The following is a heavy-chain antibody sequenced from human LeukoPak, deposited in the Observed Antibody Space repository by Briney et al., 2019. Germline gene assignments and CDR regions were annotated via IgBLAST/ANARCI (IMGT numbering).Heavy chain of an antibody. J-gene: IGHJ4*02. V-gene: IGHV3-23*01. CDR3: ARVDPFDY. Sequence: GGTLRLSCEASGFTFSRYGMSWVRQAPGKGLEGVSAIRGSGGSTYYADSVKGRFTIPRDNAKNSLYLQMTSLRAEDTAIYYCARVDPFDYWGQGTLVIVSS. D-gene: IGHD3-9*01. CDR1: GFTFSRYG. CDR2: IRGSGGST.